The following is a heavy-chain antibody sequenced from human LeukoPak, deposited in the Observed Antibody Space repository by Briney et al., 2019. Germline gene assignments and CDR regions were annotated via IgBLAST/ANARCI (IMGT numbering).Heavy chain of an antibody. D-gene: IGHD2-15*01. J-gene: IGHJ4*02. V-gene: IGHV1-18*04. CDR1: GYTFTSYG. CDR2: ISAYNGNT. Sequence: ASVKVSCKASGYTFTSYGISWVRQAPGQGLEWMGWISAYNGNTNYAQKLQGRVTMTTDTSTSTAYMELRSLRSDDTAVYYCARDRFILGYCSGGSCPFDYWGQVTLVTVSS. CDR3: ARDRFILGYCSGGSCPFDY.